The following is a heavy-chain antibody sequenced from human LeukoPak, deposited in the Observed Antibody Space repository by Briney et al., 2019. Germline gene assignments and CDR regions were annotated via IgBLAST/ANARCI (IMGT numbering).Heavy chain of an antibody. J-gene: IGHJ5*02. Sequence: GASVKVSCKASGYTFTDYYIHWMRQAPGQGPEWIGWIYPKSGGTNSAQKFQGRATLTRDTSISTTYMELTGLRSDDTAVYYCARIAGSGSLNWFDPWGQGTLVTVSS. CDR1: GYTFTDYY. CDR2: IYPKSGGT. V-gene: IGHV1-2*02. D-gene: IGHD3-10*01. CDR3: ARIAGSGSLNWFDP.